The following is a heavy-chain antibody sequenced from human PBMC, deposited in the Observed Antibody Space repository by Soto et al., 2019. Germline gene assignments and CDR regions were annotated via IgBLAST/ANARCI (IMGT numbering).Heavy chain of an antibody. V-gene: IGHV3-11*06. CDR3: ARTTTGRRIIDY. J-gene: IGHJ4*02. CDR2: ISSSSSYT. Sequence: LRLSCAASGFTFSDYYMSWIRQAPGKGLEWVSYISSSSSYTNYADSVKGRFTISRDNAKNSLYLQMNSLRAKDTAVYYCARTTTGRRIIDYWGQGTLVTVSS. D-gene: IGHD1-1*01. CDR1: GFTFSDYY.